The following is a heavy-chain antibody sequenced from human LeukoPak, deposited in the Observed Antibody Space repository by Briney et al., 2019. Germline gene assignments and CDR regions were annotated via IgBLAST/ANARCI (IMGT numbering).Heavy chain of an antibody. CDR2: IYYSGST. V-gene: IGHV4-39*01. J-gene: IGHJ4*02. Sequence: SETLSLTCTVSGRSISSGGYYWGWLRQPPGKGLEWIVSIYYSGSTYYNPSLKSRVTISVATTKSQFSLKLSSWTAADTAVYYCACPGGGPTKYWGQGTLVTVSS. CDR3: ACPGGGPTKY. D-gene: IGHD3-16*01. CDR1: GRSISSGGYY.